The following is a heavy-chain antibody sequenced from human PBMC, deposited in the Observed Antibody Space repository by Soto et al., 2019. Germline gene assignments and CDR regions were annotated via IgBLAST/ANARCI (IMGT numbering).Heavy chain of an antibody. Sequence: PGGSLRLSCTASGFTFGDYAMSWFRQAPGKGLEWVGFIRSKAYGGTTEYAASVKGRFTISRDDSKSIAYLQMNSLKTEDTAVYYCTRDSLFMITFGGVIVGGFDYWGQGTLVTVSS. D-gene: IGHD3-16*02. CDR3: TRDSLFMITFGGVIVGGFDY. CDR2: IRSKAYGGTT. J-gene: IGHJ4*02. V-gene: IGHV3-49*03. CDR1: GFTFGDYA.